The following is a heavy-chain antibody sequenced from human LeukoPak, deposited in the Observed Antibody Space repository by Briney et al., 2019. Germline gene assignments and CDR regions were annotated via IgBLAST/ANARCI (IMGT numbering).Heavy chain of an antibody. V-gene: IGHV3-64*01. Sequence: GGSLRLSCAASGFTFSSYAMHWVRQAPGKGLEYVSAISSNGGSTYYANSVKGRFTISRDNSKNTLYLQMGSLRAEDMAVYYCAGEQQLVREVWNASDIWGQGTMVTVSS. CDR2: ISSNGGST. CDR1: GFTFSSYA. D-gene: IGHD6-13*01. CDR3: AGEQQLVREVWNASDI. J-gene: IGHJ3*02.